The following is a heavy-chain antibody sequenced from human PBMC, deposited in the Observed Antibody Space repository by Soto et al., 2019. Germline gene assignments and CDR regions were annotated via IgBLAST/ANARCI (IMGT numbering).Heavy chain of an antibody. CDR1: GGSIRNSGYY. Sequence: QVQLQESGPGLVKPSQTLSLTCTVSGGSIRNSGYYWSWIRQHPGKGLEWIGYISYSGSTDYAPSLKSRVTMTVDTSKNQFSLKLSSVTAADTAVYYWAMDAVTKRDFYYYGMDVRGRGTTVSVSS. D-gene: IGHD4-4*01. CDR3: AMDAVTKRDFYYYGMDV. V-gene: IGHV4-31*03. CDR2: ISYSGST. J-gene: IGHJ6*02.